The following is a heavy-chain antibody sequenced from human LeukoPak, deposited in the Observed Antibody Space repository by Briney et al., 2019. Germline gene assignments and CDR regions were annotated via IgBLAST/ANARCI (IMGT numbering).Heavy chain of an antibody. D-gene: IGHD6-13*01. V-gene: IGHV3-48*03. CDR1: GFTFSNYE. CDR2: ISDHGKSR. J-gene: IGHJ4*02. Sequence: GGSLRLSCAASGFTFSNYEMNWVRQTPGKGLERVSYISDHGKSRNYVDSVKGRFTISRDNAKNSLYLQMSSLRVEDTAVYFCARARIAAPLLDYWGQGTLVTVSS. CDR3: ARARIAAPLLDY.